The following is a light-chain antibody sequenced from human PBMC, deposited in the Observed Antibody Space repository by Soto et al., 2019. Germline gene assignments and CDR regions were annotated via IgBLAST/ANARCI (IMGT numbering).Light chain of an antibody. CDR3: QRYNNWPLT. CDR1: QGIGST. V-gene: IGKV3-15*01. Sequence: EIVLTQSPAALSVSPGERVTLSCRASQGIGSTLAWYQQKPGQTPRLLIYDSSTRAIGIPTRFSGSRSGTEFTLTINGLQSEDFAVYYCQRYNNWPLTFGRGTKV. J-gene: IGKJ4*01. CDR2: DSS.